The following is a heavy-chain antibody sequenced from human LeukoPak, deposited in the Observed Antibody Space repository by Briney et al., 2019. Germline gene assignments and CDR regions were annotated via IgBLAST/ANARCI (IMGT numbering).Heavy chain of an antibody. Sequence: PGGSLRLSCAASGFTFSSYEMNWVRQAPGKGLEWVSYISGSGSTTYYAESVKGRFTISRDNAKKSLYLQMNSLRAEDTAVYYCARGAKEDGRFDPWGQGTLVTVSS. V-gene: IGHV3-48*03. CDR1: GFTFSSYE. CDR3: ARGAKEDGRFDP. J-gene: IGHJ5*02. CDR2: ISGSGSTT.